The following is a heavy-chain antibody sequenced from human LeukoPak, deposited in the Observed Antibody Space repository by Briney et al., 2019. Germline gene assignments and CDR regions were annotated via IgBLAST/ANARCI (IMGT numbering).Heavy chain of an antibody. CDR3: ARWGSPFDI. D-gene: IGHD3-16*01. CDR2: ISSSSSYI. V-gene: IGHV3-21*01. J-gene: IGHJ3*02. Sequence: GGSLSLSCAASGFTFSSYTMNWVRQAPGKGLEWVSSISSSSSYIYYADSVKGRFTISRDNAKNSLYLQMDSLRAEDTAIYYCARWGSPFDIWGQGTMVTVSS. CDR1: GFTFSSYT.